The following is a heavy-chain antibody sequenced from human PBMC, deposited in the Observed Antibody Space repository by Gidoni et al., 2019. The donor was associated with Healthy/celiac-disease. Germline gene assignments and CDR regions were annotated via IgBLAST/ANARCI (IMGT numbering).Heavy chain of an antibody. V-gene: IGHV3-30-3*01. CDR2: ISYDGSHK. CDR1: AFTFSSYA. CDR3: ARGGDYYDNSGYYYGDAFDI. Sequence: QVQLVESGGGVVQPGRSLRLSCAASAFTFSSYAMHWVRQAPGKGLAWVTVISYDGSHKYYADSVKGRFTISRDNSKNTLYLQMNSLRPEDTAVYYCARGGDYYDNSGYYYGDAFDIWGQGTMVTVSS. D-gene: IGHD3-22*01. J-gene: IGHJ3*02.